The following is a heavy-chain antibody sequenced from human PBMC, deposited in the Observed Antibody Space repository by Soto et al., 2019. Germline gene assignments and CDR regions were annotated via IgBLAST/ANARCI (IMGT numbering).Heavy chain of an antibody. V-gene: IGHV3-30-3*01. Sequence: QVQLVESGGGVVQPGRSLRLSCAASGFTFSSYAMHWVRQAPGKGLEWVAVISYDGSNKYYADSVKGRFTISRDNSKNTLYLQMNSLRAEDTAVYYCARDPDWVDAFDLWGQGTMVTVSS. D-gene: IGHD3-9*01. J-gene: IGHJ3*01. CDR1: GFTFSSYA. CDR2: ISYDGSNK. CDR3: ARDPDWVDAFDL.